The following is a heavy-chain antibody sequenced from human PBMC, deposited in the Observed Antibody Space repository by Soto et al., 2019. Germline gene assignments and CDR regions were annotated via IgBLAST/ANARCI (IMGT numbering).Heavy chain of an antibody. CDR3: ARDRQWLVREDYFDY. CDR1: GFTFSSYG. V-gene: IGHV3-33*01. CDR2: IWYDGSNK. J-gene: IGHJ4*02. Sequence: GGSLRLSCAASGFTFSSYGMHWVRQAPGKGLGWVAVIWYDGSNKYYADSVKGRFTISRDNSRNTLYLQMNSLRAEDTAVYYCARDRQWLVREDYFDYWGQGTLVTVSS. D-gene: IGHD6-19*01.